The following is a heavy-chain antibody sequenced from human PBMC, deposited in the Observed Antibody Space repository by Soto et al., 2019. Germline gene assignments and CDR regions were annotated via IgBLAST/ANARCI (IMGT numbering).Heavy chain of an antibody. CDR1: GFPVSNNY. CDR2: IYSGGYT. J-gene: IGHJ4*02. V-gene: IGHV3-53*05. Sequence: RGSMSLSCAVSGFPVSNNYMSWVRLATGKGLEGVSVIYSGGYTVYGDSVKGRFTISRDNSKNTLYRRTNSQLAEATAVYYCARSEGGCYPQYDNWGQGTLVTSPQ. CDR3: ARSEGGCYPQYDN. D-gene: IGHD2-21*01.